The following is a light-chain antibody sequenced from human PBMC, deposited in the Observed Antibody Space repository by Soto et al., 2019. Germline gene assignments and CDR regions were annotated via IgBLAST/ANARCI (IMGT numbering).Light chain of an antibody. CDR1: QSVSGN. CDR3: QQYNNWPPIT. CDR2: VAS. Sequence: EIVMTQSPATLSVSPGDRATLSCRASQSVSGNLAWYQQKPGQAPRLLIYVASTRATGIPARFSGSGSGTEFTPTISSLQSEDFAVYYCQQYNNWPPITFGQGTRLEIK. V-gene: IGKV3-15*01. J-gene: IGKJ5*01.